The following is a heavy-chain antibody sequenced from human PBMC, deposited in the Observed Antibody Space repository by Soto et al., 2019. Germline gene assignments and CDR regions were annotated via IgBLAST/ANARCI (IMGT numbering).Heavy chain of an antibody. CDR1: GGSITSANG. Sequence: QVQLQESGPGLVKPSGTLSLTCAVSGGSITSANGWTWVRQPPGGGLEWIGEISHSGITNYKASLKSRVTMSVDKTKNDVSLKLTSVTAADTAVYYCARVLRGWFDPWGQGTPVTVSS. CDR2: ISHSGIT. CDR3: ARVLRGWFDP. V-gene: IGHV4-4*02. J-gene: IGHJ5*02.